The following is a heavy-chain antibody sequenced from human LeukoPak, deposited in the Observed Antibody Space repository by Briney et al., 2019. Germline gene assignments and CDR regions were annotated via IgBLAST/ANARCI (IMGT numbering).Heavy chain of an antibody. V-gene: IGHV4-59*08. CDR1: GGSISSYY. D-gene: IGHD2-2*01. CDR3: ARSHCSSTSCHNDAFDI. CDR2: IYYSGST. J-gene: IGHJ3*02. Sequence: SGTLSLTCTVSGGSISSYYWSWIRQPPGKGLEWIGYIYYSGSTNYNPSLKSRVTISVDTSKNQFSLKLSSVTAADTAVYYCARSHCSSTSCHNDAFDIWGQGTMVTVSS.